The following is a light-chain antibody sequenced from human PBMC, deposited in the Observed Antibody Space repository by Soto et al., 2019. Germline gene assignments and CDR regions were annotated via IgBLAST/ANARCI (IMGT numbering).Light chain of an antibody. Sequence: QTVVTQEPSVSVSPGGTVTLTCGLTSGSFSTTYYPSWYQQTPGQAPRTLIYSTNSRSSGVPDRFSGSILGNKAALTITGAQADDESDYHCMLYMGGGLVVFGGGTKLTV. V-gene: IGLV8-61*01. CDR3: MLYMGGGLVV. CDR1: SGSFSTTYY. CDR2: STN. J-gene: IGLJ2*01.